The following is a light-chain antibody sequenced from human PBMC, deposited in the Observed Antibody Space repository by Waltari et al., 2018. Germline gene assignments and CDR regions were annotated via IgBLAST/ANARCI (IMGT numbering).Light chain of an antibody. CDR2: EVS. J-gene: IGLJ1*01. Sequence: QSALTQPASVSGSPGQSIAISCTGTSSDVGVHNSVSWYQQHPGKAPKLMIYEVSNRPSGVSKRFSGYKAGNTASLTISGLQAEDEADYYCCSYTSNSFSYVFGTGTKVTVL. V-gene: IGLV2-14*01. CDR1: SSDVGVHNS. CDR3: CSYTSNSFSYV.